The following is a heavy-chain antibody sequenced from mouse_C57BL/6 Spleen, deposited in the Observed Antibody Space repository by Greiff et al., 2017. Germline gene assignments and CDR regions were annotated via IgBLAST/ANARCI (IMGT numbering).Heavy chain of an antibody. CDR1: GYTFTSYW. CDR2: IDPSDSYT. Sequence: QVQLKQPGAELVMPGASVKLSCKASGYTFTSYWMHWVKQRPGQGLEWIGEIDPSDSYTNYNQKFKGKSTLTVDKSSSTAYMQLSSLTSEDSAVYYCARTLYYGSSWYFDVWGTGTTVTVSS. J-gene: IGHJ1*03. D-gene: IGHD1-1*01. CDR3: ARTLYYGSSWYFDV. V-gene: IGHV1-69*01.